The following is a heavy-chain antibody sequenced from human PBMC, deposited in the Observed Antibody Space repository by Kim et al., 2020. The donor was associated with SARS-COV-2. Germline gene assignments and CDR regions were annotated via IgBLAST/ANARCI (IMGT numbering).Heavy chain of an antibody. CDR2: IWYDGSNK. Sequence: GGSLRLSCAASGFTFSSYAMHWVRQAPGKGLEWVAVIWYDGSNKYYADSVKGRFTISRDNSKNTLYLQMNSLRAEDTAVYYCANSQWLRHFDYWGQGTLVTVSS. CDR3: ANSQWLRHFDY. CDR1: GFTFSSYA. V-gene: IGHV3-33*06. D-gene: IGHD5-12*01. J-gene: IGHJ4*02.